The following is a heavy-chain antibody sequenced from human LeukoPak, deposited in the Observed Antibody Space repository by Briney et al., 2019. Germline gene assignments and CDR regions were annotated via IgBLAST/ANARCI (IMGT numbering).Heavy chain of an antibody. J-gene: IGHJ5*02. Sequence: GASVKVSRKASGYTFTNFYIHWMRQAPGQGLEWMGWINPDNGVTDYAQKFQGRVTMTRDTSISAVYVELSRLRSDDTAVYYCARSDSYTWFDPWGQGTLVTVSS. CDR1: GYTFTNFY. D-gene: IGHD2-21*01. V-gene: IGHV1-2*02. CDR2: INPDNGVT. CDR3: ARSDSYTWFDP.